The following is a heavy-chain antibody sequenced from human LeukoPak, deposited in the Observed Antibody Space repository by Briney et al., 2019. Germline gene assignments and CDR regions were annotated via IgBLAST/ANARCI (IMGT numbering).Heavy chain of an antibody. CDR3: ARFRGELMDGFDF. CDR1: GHGFSTDW. D-gene: IGHD1-7*01. J-gene: IGHJ4*02. CDR2: IYAGDADT. V-gene: IGHV5-51*01. Sequence: GDSLKISCKGSGHGFSTDWIAWVRQMPGKGLEWMGVIYAGDADTRYSPSFQGQVTISADKSPNTAYLQWTNLKASDTAMYYCARFRGELMDGFDFWGQGTLVTVSS.